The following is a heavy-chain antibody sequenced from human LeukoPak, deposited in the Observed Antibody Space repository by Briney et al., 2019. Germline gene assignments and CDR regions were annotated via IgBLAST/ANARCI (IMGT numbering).Heavy chain of an antibody. J-gene: IGHJ4*02. Sequence: GGSLRLSCAASGFTFSSYAITWVRQAPGKGLEWVSGITSSGASTYYAASVKGRFTVSRDNSENTLYLQINNLSAEDTGTYYCVKDEDLYSPTWYLFEDWGQGTLVTVSS. CDR1: GFTFSSYA. CDR3: VKDEDLYSPTWYLFED. D-gene: IGHD5-12*01. CDR2: ITSSGAST. V-gene: IGHV3-23*01.